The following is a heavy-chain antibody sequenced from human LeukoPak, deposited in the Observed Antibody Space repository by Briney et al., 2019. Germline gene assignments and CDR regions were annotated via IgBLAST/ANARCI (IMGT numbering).Heavy chain of an antibody. D-gene: IGHD2-15*01. CDR2: IYYSGSP. CDR3: ARRPRRGYCSGGSCYSSWFDP. Sequence: SETLSLTCTVSGGSISSSYWSWIRQPPGKGLEWIGYIYYSGSPNYNPSLKSRVTISVDTSKNQFSLKLSSVTAADTAVYYCARRPRRGYCSGGSCYSSWFDPWGQGTLVTVSS. CDR1: GGSISSSY. V-gene: IGHV4-59*12. J-gene: IGHJ5*02.